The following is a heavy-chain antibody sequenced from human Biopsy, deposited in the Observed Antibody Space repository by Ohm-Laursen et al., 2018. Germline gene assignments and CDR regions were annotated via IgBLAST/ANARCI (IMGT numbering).Heavy chain of an antibody. CDR1: GGSISSYY. V-gene: IGHV4-59*08. CDR2: IYYTGST. J-gene: IGHJ2*01. CDR3: ARHAPSYSGSYWRYFDL. D-gene: IGHD1-26*01. Sequence: SDTLSLICTVSGGSISSYYRSWIRQPPGKGLEWIGYIYYTGSTNYNPSLKSRVTISVDTSMNHLSLRLTSVTAADTAVYYCARHAPSYSGSYWRYFDLWGRGTLATVSS.